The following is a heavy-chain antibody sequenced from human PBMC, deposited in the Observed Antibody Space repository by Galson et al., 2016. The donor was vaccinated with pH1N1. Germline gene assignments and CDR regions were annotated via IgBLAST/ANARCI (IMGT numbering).Heavy chain of an antibody. D-gene: IGHD2-21*02. Sequence: SETLSLTCTVSGDSINRNYWSWIRQPPGKGLEWIGYIYYSGTTSYNPSLQSRITISVDSSQGQFSLKLTSVTAADTAVYYCARGGGDLDSWGQGTLVTVSS. CDR1: GDSINRNY. CDR3: ARGGGDLDS. V-gene: IGHV4-59*01. J-gene: IGHJ4*02. CDR2: IYYSGTT.